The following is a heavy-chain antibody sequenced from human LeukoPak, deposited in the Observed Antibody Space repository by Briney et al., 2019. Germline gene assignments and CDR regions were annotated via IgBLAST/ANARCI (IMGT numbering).Heavy chain of an antibody. J-gene: IGHJ4*02. V-gene: IGHV3-30*02. CDR1: GFTFLSYG. CDR3: AKCPSSTWPNLYDH. CDR2: IGYDGNNK. Sequence: GGSLRLSCAASGFTFLSYGMHWVRQAPGRGLEWVAFIGYDGNNKYYADSVKGRFTISRDNSENTLSLQMNSLRAEDTAVYYCAKCPSSTWPNLYDHWGQGTLVTVSA. D-gene: IGHD2-2*01.